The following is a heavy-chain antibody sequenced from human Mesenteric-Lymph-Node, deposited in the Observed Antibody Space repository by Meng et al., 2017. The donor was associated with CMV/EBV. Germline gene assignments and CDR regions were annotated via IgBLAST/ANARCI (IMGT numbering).Heavy chain of an antibody. D-gene: IGHD1-1*01. CDR3: VRDLTSNENCFDP. CDR1: GGSRIIGGYD. CDR2: VYYTGKT. Sequence: SGGSRIIGGYDYSWVRQRPGKGLEWIGYVYYTGKTYYNPSLQSRVSMSVDTSKNQFSLRLTSVTAADTAVYYCVRDLTSNENCFDPWGQGTLVTVSS. V-gene: IGHV4-31*02. J-gene: IGHJ5*02.